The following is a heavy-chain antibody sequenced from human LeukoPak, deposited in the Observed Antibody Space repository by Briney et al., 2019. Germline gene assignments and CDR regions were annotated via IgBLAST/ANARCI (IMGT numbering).Heavy chain of an antibody. Sequence: ASVKVSCKASGYTFTSYGISWVRQAPGQGLEWMGWISAYNGNTNYAQKLQGRVTMTTDTSTSTAYMELRSLRSDDTAVYYCARERVTSRWLAPLIDYWGQGTLVTVSS. CDR1: GYTFTSYG. J-gene: IGHJ4*02. V-gene: IGHV1-18*04. CDR3: ARERVTSRWLAPLIDY. D-gene: IGHD5-24*01. CDR2: ISAYNGNT.